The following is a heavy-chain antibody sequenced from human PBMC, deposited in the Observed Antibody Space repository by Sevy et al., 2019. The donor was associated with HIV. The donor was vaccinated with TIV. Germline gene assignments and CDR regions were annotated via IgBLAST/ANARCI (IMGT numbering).Heavy chain of an antibody. CDR3: ARDGVGAGIFDI. CDR1: GGSIISGSYY. D-gene: IGHD1-26*01. J-gene: IGHJ3*02. V-gene: IGHV4-61*02. Sequence: SETLSLTCTVSGGSIISGSYYWCWIRQPAGKGLEWIGRVYTSGSTNYNPSLKSRVTMSVDTSKNQFSLKLTSVTAADMALYYCARDGVGAGIFDIWGQRTVVTVSS. CDR2: VYTSGST.